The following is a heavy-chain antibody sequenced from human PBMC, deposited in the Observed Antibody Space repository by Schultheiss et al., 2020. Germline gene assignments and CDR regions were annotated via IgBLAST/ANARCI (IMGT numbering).Heavy chain of an antibody. CDR3: AREVDTFDY. CDR1: GFTFSSYA. CDR2: ISWNSGSI. J-gene: IGHJ4*02. D-gene: IGHD2-15*01. Sequence: GGSLRLSCAASGFTFSSYAMSWVRQAPGKGLEWVSGISWNSGSIGYADSVKGRFTISRDNSKNTLYLQMNSLRAEDTAVYYCAREVDTFDYWGQGTLVTVSS. V-gene: IGHV3-23*01.